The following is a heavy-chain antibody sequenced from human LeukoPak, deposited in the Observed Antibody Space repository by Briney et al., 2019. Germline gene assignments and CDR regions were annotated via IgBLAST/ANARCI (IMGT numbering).Heavy chain of an antibody. D-gene: IGHD4-11*01. V-gene: IGHV3-23*01. CDR1: GFTFSSYA. CDR3: AKDLGTTVSFLDAFDI. CDR2: ISGSGGST. Sequence: QTGGSLRLSCAASGFTFSSYAMSWVRQAPGKGLEWVSAISGSGGSTYYADSVKGRFTISRDNSKNTLYLQMNSLRAEDTAVYYCAKDLGTTVSFLDAFDIWGQGTMVTVFS. J-gene: IGHJ3*02.